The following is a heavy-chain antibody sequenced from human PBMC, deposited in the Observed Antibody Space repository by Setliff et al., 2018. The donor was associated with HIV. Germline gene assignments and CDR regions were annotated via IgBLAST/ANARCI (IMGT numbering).Heavy chain of an antibody. D-gene: IGHD5-18*01. V-gene: IGHV1-3*04. CDR2: INTCNDNT. CDR3: AKGGERAMINFDH. Sequence: ASVKVSCKSTGYTLSTYPMHWVRQAPGQRLAWMGWINTCNDNTRYSQKFQGRVTITRDTSASTAYMELSSLTSEDTAVYYRAKGGERAMINFDHWGQGTLVTVSS. J-gene: IGHJ4*02. CDR1: GYTLSTYP.